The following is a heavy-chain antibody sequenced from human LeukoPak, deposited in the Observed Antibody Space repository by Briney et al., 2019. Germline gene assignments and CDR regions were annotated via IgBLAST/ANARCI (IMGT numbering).Heavy chain of an antibody. D-gene: IGHD1-26*01. CDR3: RRGDSGSYYYDY. Sequence: SETLSLTCAVSGGSVSSGSYYWSWIRQPPGKGLEWLGYIYYSASTSYNPSLKSRVTISVDTSKNQFSLKLSSVTAADTAVYYWRRGDSGSYYYDYWGQGTLVTVSS. CDR2: IYYSAST. J-gene: IGHJ4*02. CDR1: GGSVSSGSYY. V-gene: IGHV4-61*01.